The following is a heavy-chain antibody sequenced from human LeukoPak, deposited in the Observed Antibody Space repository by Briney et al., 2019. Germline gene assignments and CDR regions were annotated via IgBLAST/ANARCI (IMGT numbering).Heavy chain of an antibody. J-gene: IGHJ3*02. D-gene: IGHD6-19*01. CDR1: GGSISSYY. CDR3: VREGSSSGWRPFDI. Sequence: SETLSLTCSVSGGSISSYYWSWIRQPAGKGLEWIGRIKNSENTNYNPSLESRVTLSLDTSKNQFSLNLSSVTAADTAVYYCVREGSSSGWRPFDIWGQGTVVTVSS. V-gene: IGHV4-4*07. CDR2: IKNSENT.